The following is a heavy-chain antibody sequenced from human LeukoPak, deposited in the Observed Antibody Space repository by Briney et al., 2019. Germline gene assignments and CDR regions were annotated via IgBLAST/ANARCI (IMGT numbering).Heavy chain of an antibody. CDR2: IKQDGSEK. V-gene: IGHV3-7*01. J-gene: IGHJ4*02. Sequence: GGSLRLSCAAAGFTFSNYWMGWVRQAPGKGLEWVANIKQDGSEKYYIDSVKGRFTISRDNAKNSLYLQMNSLRPEDTAMYYCARDSAGNDYWGQGTLVTVSS. D-gene: IGHD6-13*01. CDR3: ARDSAGNDY. CDR1: GFTFSNYW.